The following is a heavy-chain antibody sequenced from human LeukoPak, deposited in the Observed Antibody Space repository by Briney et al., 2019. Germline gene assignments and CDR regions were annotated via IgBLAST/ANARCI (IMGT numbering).Heavy chain of an antibody. CDR3: ARFRSGSSWYKYYYYYMDV. V-gene: IGHV3-20*04. CDR2: INWNGGST. Sequence: GGSLRLSCAASGFTFDDYGMSWVRQAPGKGLEWVSGINWNGGSTGYADSVKGRFTISRDNAKNSLYLQMNSLRAEDTALYYCARFRSGSSWYKYYYYYMDVWGKGTTVTVSS. CDR1: GFTFDDYG. J-gene: IGHJ6*03. D-gene: IGHD6-13*01.